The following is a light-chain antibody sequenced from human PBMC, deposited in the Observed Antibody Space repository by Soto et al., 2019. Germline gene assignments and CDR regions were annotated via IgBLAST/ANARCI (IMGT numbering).Light chain of an antibody. V-gene: IGKV3-20*01. CDR3: QQVDTSPGS. J-gene: IGKJ2*03. Sequence: EIVLTQSPGTLSLSPGERATLSCRASQSVSTYLAWYQQKPGQTPRLLISGASSRATGIPDRFSGSGSGTDFTLSISRLEPEDFAVYYCQQVDTSPGSFGQGTKPEIK. CDR1: QSVSTY. CDR2: GAS.